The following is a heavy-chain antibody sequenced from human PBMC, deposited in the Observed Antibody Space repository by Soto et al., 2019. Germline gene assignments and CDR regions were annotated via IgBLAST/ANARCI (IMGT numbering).Heavy chain of an antibody. CDR1: GGSISSGGYY. Sequence: QVQLQESGPGLVKPSQTLSLTCTVSGGSISSGGYYWSWIRQHPGKGLEWIGYIYYSGSTYYNPALKSRVTISVDTSKNQFSLKLSSVTAADTAVYYCARVGNGYNLYYFDYWGQGTLVTVSS. J-gene: IGHJ4*02. CDR3: ARVGNGYNLYYFDY. CDR2: IYYSGST. D-gene: IGHD5-12*01. V-gene: IGHV4-31*03.